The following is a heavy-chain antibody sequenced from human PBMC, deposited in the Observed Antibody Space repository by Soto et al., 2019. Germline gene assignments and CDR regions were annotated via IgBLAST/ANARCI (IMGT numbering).Heavy chain of an antibody. D-gene: IGHD3-22*01. CDR1: GGSISGYY. J-gene: IGHJ4*02. CDR3: ARVTESHFNYYDSSGYYYLFDY. CDR2: IYYSGST. Sequence: KASETLSLTCPVSGGSISGYYWSWIRQPPGKGRGWIGYIYYSGSTKYNLASESRVTNSVDTSNNQFTLKLRSVTAADTAVYYCARVTESHFNYYDSSGYYYLFDYWGQGTLVTVSS. V-gene: IGHV4-59*01.